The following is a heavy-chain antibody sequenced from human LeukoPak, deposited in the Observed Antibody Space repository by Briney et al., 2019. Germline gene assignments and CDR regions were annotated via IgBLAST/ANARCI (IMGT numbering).Heavy chain of an antibody. CDR1: GFTFNNYA. CDR2: IGDNGGDT. CDR3: GKDWKLDY. D-gene: IGHD1-1*01. Sequence: GGSLRLSCAASGFTFNNYAMSWVRQAPGKGLEWVSAIGDNGGDTKYADSVKGRFTISRDNSKNTLYLQMNSLRVEDTAIYYCGKDWKLDYWGQGTLVTVSS. V-gene: IGHV3-23*01. J-gene: IGHJ4*02.